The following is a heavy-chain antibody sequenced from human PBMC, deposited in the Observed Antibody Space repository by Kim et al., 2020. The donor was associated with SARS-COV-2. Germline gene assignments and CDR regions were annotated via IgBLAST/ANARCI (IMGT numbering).Heavy chain of an antibody. D-gene: IGHD4-17*01. CDR3: ARRGPLTTGDY. V-gene: IGHV5-51*01. Sequence: TRYSTSFQGQVTISVDKSISTAYLQWRSLRASDTAIYFCARRGPLTTGDYWGQGTLVTVSS. CDR2: T. J-gene: IGHJ4*02.